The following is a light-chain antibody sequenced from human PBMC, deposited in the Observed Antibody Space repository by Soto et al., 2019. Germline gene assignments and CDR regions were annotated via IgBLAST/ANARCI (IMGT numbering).Light chain of an antibody. CDR2: QDT. CDR1: KLGDKY. CDR3: QAWDSGTGV. V-gene: IGLV3-1*01. Sequence: SYELTQPPSVSVSPGQTASIPCSGDKLGDKYACWYQQKPGQSPVLVIYQDTKRPSGIPERFSGSSSGNTATLTISGTQAMDEADYYCQAWDSGTGVFGTGTKLTVL. J-gene: IGLJ1*01.